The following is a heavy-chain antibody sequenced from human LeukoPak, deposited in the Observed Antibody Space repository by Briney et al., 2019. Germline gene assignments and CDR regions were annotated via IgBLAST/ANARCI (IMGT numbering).Heavy chain of an antibody. V-gene: IGHV3-30*18. CDR2: ILYDGSIK. D-gene: IGHD6-13*01. CDR3: AKTRGLKPLIAAAGTYYYYYYMDV. Sequence: GGSLRLSCAASGFTFSSYVMYWVCQAPGKGLGWVAVILYDGSIKYYADSVKGRFTISRDNSKNSLYLQMNSLRAEDTALYYCAKTRGLKPLIAAAGTYYYYYYMDVWGKGTTVTVSS. J-gene: IGHJ6*03. CDR1: GFTFSSYV.